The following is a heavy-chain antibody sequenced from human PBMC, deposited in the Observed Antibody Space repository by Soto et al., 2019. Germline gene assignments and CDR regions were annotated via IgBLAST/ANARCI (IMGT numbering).Heavy chain of an antibody. J-gene: IGHJ5*02. CDR2: IYYSGST. D-gene: IGHD6-6*01. CDR1: GGSISSYY. Sequence: QVQLQESGPGLVKPSETLSLTCTVSGGSISSYYWSWIRQPPGKGLEWIGYIYYSGSTNYNPSLKSRVTISVDTSKNQFSLNLSSVTAADTAVYYCARDSSSSKDGNWFDPCGQGTLVTVSS. V-gene: IGHV4-59*01. CDR3: ARDSSSSKDGNWFDP.